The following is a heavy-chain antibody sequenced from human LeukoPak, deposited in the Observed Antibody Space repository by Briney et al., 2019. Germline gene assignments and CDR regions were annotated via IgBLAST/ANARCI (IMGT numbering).Heavy chain of an antibody. CDR1: GFTFSNYW. Sequence: GGSLRLSCAASGFTFSNYWIHWVRQTPGKGLEWVSHIDRGGSITSYADSVKGRFTISRDNANNTLYLQMNSLRAEDTAVYYCAKDLLAYCGDDCPFDYWGQGTLVTVSS. V-gene: IGHV3-74*01. CDR2: IDRGGSIT. CDR3: AKDLLAYCGDDCPFDY. J-gene: IGHJ4*02. D-gene: IGHD2-21*02.